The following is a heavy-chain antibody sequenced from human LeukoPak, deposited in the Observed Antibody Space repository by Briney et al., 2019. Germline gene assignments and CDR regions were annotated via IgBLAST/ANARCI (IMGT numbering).Heavy chain of an antibody. V-gene: IGHV3-23*01. D-gene: IGHD4-17*01. CDR1: GFTFNSYA. J-gene: IGHJ4*02. CDR2: ISSSGGST. Sequence: PGGSLRLSCAASGFTFNSYAMSWVRQAPGKGLEWVSSISSSGGSTYYVDSVKGRFTISRDNSKNTLYLQMNSLRAEDTAVYYCAESPMTRVTTGGFDFWGRGTLVTVSS. CDR3: AESPMTRVTTGGFDF.